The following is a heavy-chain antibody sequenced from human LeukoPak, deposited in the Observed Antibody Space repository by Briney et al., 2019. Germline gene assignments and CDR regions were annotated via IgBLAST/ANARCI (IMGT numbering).Heavy chain of an antibody. CDR2: INTNTGNP. V-gene: IGHV7-4-1*02. J-gene: IGHJ5*02. CDR3: ARDRRVTVAGSTPHGGVFDP. Sequence: ASVKVSCKASGYTFTSYAMNWVRQAPGQGLEWMGWINTNTGNPTYAQGFTGRFVFSLDTSVSTAYLQISSLKAEDTAVYYCARDRRVTVAGSTPHGGVFDPWGQGTLVTVSS. CDR1: GYTFTSYA. D-gene: IGHD6-19*01.